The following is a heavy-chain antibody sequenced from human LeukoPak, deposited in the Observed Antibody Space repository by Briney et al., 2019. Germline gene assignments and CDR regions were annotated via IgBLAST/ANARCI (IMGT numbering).Heavy chain of an antibody. CDR3: ASRHIYGDYGRLDAFDL. CDR2: ISNSGTKT. V-gene: IGHV3-23*01. Sequence: GGSLRLSCAASGFTFRNYAMSWVRQAPGKGLEWVSAISNSGTKTCYADSVKGRFTISRDNSKNTLFLQMNSLRAEDTAVYYCASRHIYGDYGRLDAFDLWGQGTMVTVSS. CDR1: GFTFRNYA. D-gene: IGHD4-17*01. J-gene: IGHJ3*01.